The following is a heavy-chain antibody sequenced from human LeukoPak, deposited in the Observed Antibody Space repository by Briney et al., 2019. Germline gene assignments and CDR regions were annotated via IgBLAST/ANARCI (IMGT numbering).Heavy chain of an antibody. CDR3: AKDGILWSSRLGYFGY. CDR2: ISYDGSNK. D-gene: IGHD2-21*01. J-gene: IGHJ4*02. CDR1: GFIFSNHG. Sequence: GGSLRLSCAASGFIFSNHGMHWVRQAPGKGLEWVAVISYDGSNKYYADSVKGRFTISRDNSKNTLYLQMNSLRAEDTAVYYCAKDGILWSSRLGYFGYWGQGTLVTVSS. V-gene: IGHV3-30*18.